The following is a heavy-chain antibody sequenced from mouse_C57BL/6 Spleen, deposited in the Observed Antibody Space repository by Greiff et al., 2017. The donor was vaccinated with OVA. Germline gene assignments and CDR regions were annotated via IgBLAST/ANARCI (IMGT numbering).Heavy chain of an antibody. CDR3: AGSGGTMVSHYFDY. V-gene: IGHV1-75*01. CDR1: GYTFTDYY. CDR2: IFPGSGST. Sequence: VQLQQSGPELVKPGASVKISCKASGYTFTDYYINWVKQRPGQGLEWIGWIFPGSGSTYYNEKFKGKATLTVDKSSSTAYMLLSSLTSEDSAVFFCAGSGGTMVSHYFDYWGQGTTLTVSS. J-gene: IGHJ2*01. D-gene: IGHD2-2*01.